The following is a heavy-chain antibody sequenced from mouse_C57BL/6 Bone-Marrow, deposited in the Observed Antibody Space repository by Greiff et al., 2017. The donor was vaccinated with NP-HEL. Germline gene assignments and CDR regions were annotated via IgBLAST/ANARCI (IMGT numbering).Heavy chain of an antibody. D-gene: IGHD2-5*01. CDR1: GYTFTSYT. CDR3: AREELYYSNYVRYFDV. J-gene: IGHJ1*03. Sequence: VQGVESGAELARPGASVKMSCKASGYTFTSYTMHWVKQRPGQGLEWIGYINPSSGYTKYNQKFKDKATLTADKSSSTAYMQLSSLTSEDSAVYYCAREELYYSNYVRYFDVWGTGTTVTVSS. CDR2: INPSSGYT. V-gene: IGHV1-4*01.